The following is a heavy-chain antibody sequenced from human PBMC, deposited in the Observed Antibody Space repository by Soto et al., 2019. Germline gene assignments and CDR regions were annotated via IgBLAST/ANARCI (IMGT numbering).Heavy chain of an antibody. D-gene: IGHD2-15*01. Sequence: QVQLVESGGGVVQPGRSLRLSCAASGFTFSSYGMHWFRQAPGKGLEWVAVIWYDGSNKYYADSVKGRFTISRDNSKDTLYLQMNSLRAEETAVYYCARVGRYCSGGSCYPSGYFDYWGQGTLVTVSS. CDR3: ARVGRYCSGGSCYPSGYFDY. J-gene: IGHJ4*02. CDR2: IWYDGSNK. V-gene: IGHV3-33*01. CDR1: GFTFSSYG.